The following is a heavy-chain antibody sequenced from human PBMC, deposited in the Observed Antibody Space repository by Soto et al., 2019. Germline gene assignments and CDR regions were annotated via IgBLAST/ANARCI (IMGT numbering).Heavy chain of an antibody. Sequence: PGGSLILSCAASGFTFSDYYMSWIRKAQGKGLEWISYISSNSNYKNHADSVRGRFTISRDNAKNSLYLQMNSLRAEDTAVYFCARATRYYHTSGSDSWGQGTLVTVSS. J-gene: IGHJ4*02. V-gene: IGHV3-11*06. CDR2: ISSNSNYK. CDR3: ARATRYYHTSGSDS. CDR1: GFTFSDYY. D-gene: IGHD3-22*01.